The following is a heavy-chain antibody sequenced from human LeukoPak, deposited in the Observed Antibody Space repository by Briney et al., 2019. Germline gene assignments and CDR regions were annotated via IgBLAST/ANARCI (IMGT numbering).Heavy chain of an antibody. CDR2: VYGSGNN. D-gene: IGHD3-3*01. J-gene: IGHJ3*02. V-gene: IGHV4-4*07. CDR1: GASISRYY. Sequence: SETLSLTCTVSGASISRYYWTWIRLPAGKGLEWIGRVYGSGNNNYNPSLMSRVTISTDTSKNQFSLNLRSVTAADTAVYYCARGPLYYDFWSGYDAFDIWGQGTMVTVSS. CDR3: ARGPLYYDFWSGYDAFDI.